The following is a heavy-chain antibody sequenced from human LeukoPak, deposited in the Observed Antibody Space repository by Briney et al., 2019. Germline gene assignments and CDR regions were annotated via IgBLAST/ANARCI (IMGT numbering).Heavy chain of an antibody. J-gene: IGHJ4*02. D-gene: IGHD3-10*01. CDR2: ISGSGGST. CDR1: GFTFSSYS. CDR3: AKEPPRGPSVRGALRGY. Sequence: GGSLRLSCAASGFTFSSYSMKWVRQAPGKGLEWVSAISGSGGSTYYADSVKGRFTISRDNSKNTLYLQMNSLRAEDTAVYYCAKEPPRGPSVRGALRGYWGQGTLVTVSS. V-gene: IGHV3-23*01.